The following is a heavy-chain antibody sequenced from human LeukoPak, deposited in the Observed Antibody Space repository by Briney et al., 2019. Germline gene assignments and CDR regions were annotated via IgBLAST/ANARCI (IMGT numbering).Heavy chain of an antibody. CDR1: GGTFSSYA. CDR3: ARGLSHYGSGSSFDY. CDR2: IIPIFGTA. V-gene: IGHV1-69*05. Sequence: VASVKVSCKASGGTFSSYAISWVRQAPGQGLEWMGGIIPIFGTANYAQKFQGRVTITTDESTSTAYMELSSLRSEDTAVYYCARGLSHYGSGSSFDYWGQGTLVTVSS. D-gene: IGHD3-10*01. J-gene: IGHJ4*02.